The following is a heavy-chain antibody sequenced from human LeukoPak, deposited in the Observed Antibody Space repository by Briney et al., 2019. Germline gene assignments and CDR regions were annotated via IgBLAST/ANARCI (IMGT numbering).Heavy chain of an antibody. CDR2: ISGSGGST. Sequence: PGGSLRLSCAASGFTFSSYAMSWVRQAPGKGLEWVSAISGSGGSTYYADSVKGRFTISRDNAKNSLYLQMNSLRAEDTAVYYCARVGRGYDSAFDYWGQGTLVTVSS. V-gene: IGHV3-23*01. D-gene: IGHD5-12*01. J-gene: IGHJ4*02. CDR3: ARVGRGYDSAFDY. CDR1: GFTFSSYA.